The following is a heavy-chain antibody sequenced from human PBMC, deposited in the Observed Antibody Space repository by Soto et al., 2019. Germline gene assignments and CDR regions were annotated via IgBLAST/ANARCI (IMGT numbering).Heavy chain of an antibody. D-gene: IGHD2-2*01. V-gene: IGHV1-69*01. CDR3: ARSQGSSTSLDIYYYYYYGMDV. Sequence: QVQLVQSGAEVKKPGSSVKVSCKASGGTFSSYAISCVRQAPGQGLEWMGGIIPISGTANYAQKFQGRVTITADESTSTAYMELSSLRSEDTSVYYCARSQGSSTSLDIYYYYYYGMDVWGQGTTVTVSS. CDR2: IIPISGTA. J-gene: IGHJ6*02. CDR1: GGTFSSYA.